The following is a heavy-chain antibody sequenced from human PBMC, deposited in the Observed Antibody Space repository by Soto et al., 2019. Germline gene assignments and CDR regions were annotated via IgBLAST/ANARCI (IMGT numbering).Heavy chain of an antibody. CDR1: CGSFRGYY. J-gene: IGHJ2*01. Sequence: QVQLPQWGAGPVGPLGAPFPHRGGFCGSFRGYYLAWIRPSPGKGLEWIGEINDRGSINYNPSLKSRVSISVDTSKNHYSLNLRSVTAADTAVYYCARESHDILTGPPWVWYFDLWGRGTLVTVSS. CDR2: INDRGSI. V-gene: IGHV4-34*01. CDR3: ARESHDILTGPPWVWYFDL. D-gene: IGHD3-9*01.